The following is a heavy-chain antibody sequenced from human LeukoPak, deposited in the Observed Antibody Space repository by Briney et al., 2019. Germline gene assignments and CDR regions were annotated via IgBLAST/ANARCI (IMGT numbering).Heavy chain of an antibody. J-gene: IGHJ4*02. CDR2: ISAYNGNT. V-gene: IGHV1-18*01. Sequence: ASVKVSCKASGYTFTSYGISWVRQAPGQGLEWMGWISAYNGNTNYAQKLQGRVTMTTDTSTSTAYMELSRLRSDDTAVYYCASRHYDFWSGYPDYWGQGTLVTVSS. D-gene: IGHD3-3*01. CDR1: GYTFTSYG. CDR3: ASRHYDFWSGYPDY.